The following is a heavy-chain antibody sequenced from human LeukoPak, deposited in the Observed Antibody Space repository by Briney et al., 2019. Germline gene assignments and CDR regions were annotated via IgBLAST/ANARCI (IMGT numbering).Heavy chain of an antibody. V-gene: IGHV7-4-1*02. D-gene: IGHD4-23*01. CDR3: ARDLGEPDYGGNSDSVADY. J-gene: IGHJ4*02. CDR1: GYTFTNYA. Sequence: ASVKVSCKDSGYTFTNYAMNWVRQAPGQGLEWMGWINTNTGNQTYAQGFTGRFVFSLDTSVSTAYLQISSLKAEDTAVYYCARDLGEPDYGGNSDSVADYWGQGTLVTVSS. CDR2: INTNTGNQ.